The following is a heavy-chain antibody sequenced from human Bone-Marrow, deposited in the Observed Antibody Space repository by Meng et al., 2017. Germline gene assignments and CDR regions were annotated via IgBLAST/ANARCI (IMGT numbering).Heavy chain of an antibody. CDR3: ARNLGYGFFEY. CDR1: GGSFSYYY. Sequence: SETLSLTCVVSGGSFSYYYWSWIRQPPGKGLEWIGEINHSGSTNYNPSLESRATISVDTSQNNLSLKLTSVTAADTAGYYRARNLGYGFFEYWGQGTLVTVSS. J-gene: IGHJ4*02. CDR2: INHSGST. V-gene: IGHV4-34*01. D-gene: IGHD5-12*01.